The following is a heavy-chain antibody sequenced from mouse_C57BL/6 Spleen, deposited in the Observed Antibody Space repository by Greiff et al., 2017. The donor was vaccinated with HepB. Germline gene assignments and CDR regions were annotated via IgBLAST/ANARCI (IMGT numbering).Heavy chain of an antibody. V-gene: IGHV5-17*01. Sequence: EVKVVESGGGLVKPGGSLKLSCAASGFTFSDYGMHWVRQAPEKGLEWVAYISSGSSTIYYADTVKGRFTISRDNAKNTLFLQMTSLRSEDTAMYYCARDDAIFAYWGQGTLVTVSA. CDR3: ARDDAIFAY. D-gene: IGHD2-3*01. CDR2: ISSGSSTI. J-gene: IGHJ3*01. CDR1: GFTFSDYG.